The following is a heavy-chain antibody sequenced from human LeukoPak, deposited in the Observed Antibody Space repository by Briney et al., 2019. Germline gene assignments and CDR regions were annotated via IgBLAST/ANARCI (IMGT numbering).Heavy chain of an antibody. V-gene: IGHV3-74*01. Sequence: GGALRLSCAASGFTFSSYWMNWVRQAPGKGLVWVSRINGDGSSTNYADSVKGRFTISRDNAKNTLYLQLNSLRAEDTAIYYCARSQGPYDYWGQGTLVTVSS. CDR1: GFTFSSYW. CDR2: INGDGSST. J-gene: IGHJ4*02. CDR3: ARSQGPYDY.